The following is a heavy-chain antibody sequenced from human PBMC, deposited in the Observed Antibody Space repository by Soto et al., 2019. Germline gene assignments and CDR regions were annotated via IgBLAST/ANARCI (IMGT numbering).Heavy chain of an antibody. J-gene: IGHJ4*02. CDR2: IWYDGSNK. CDR3: ARASSSSVDFDY. D-gene: IGHD6-6*01. V-gene: IGHV3-33*01. CDR1: GFTFSSYG. Sequence: QVQLVESGGGVVQPGRSLRLSCAASGFTFSSYGMHWVRQAPGKGLEWVAVIWYDGSNKHYADSVKGRFTISRDNSKNTLYLQMNSLRAEDTAVYYCARASSSSVDFDYWGQGTLVTVSS.